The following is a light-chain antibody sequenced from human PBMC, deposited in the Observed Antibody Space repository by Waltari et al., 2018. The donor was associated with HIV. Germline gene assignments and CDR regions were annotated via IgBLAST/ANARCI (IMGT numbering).Light chain of an antibody. CDR2: EDI. CDR3: QAWDTTTRTV. CDR1: KLTEKY. V-gene: IGLV3-1*01. J-gene: IGLJ1*01. Sequence: SYELTQPPSVSVSPGQTATIPCPGDKLTEKYASWYQQKPGPSPLLIIYEDIRRPSGIPERFSGSNSGNTATLTISGTQIMDEADYFCQAWDTTTRTVFGSGTRVSVL.